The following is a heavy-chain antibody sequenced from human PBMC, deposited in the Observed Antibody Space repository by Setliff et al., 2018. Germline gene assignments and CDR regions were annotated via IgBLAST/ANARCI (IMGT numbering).Heavy chain of an antibody. CDR1: GYAFTDYA. CDR3: ARVANPGSNSCYRPLDV. CDR2: INANTGNP. D-gene: IGHD3-16*02. V-gene: IGHV7-4-1*02. Sequence: ASVKVSCKASGYAFTDYAMTWMRQAPGQGLEYMGWINANTGNPIYAQGFTGRFVFSLDTSVSTAYLQISSLKSEDTAVYYCARVANPGSNSCYRPLDVWGQGTMVTVSS. J-gene: IGHJ3*01.